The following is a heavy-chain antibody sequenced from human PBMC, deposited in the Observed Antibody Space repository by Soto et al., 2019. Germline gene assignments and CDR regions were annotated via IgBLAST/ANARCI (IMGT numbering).Heavy chain of an antibody. J-gene: IGHJ4*02. D-gene: IGHD3-22*01. CDR2: IYYRGST. V-gene: IGHV4-30-4*01. CDR3: ARIRITMIIPDY. CDR1: GGSISSGDQY. Sequence: PSENLSLTCTPSGGSISSGDQYSSWIRRRTGKGLERIGYIYYRGSTYYNSSLKSRVTISVDTSKNQFSLKLSSVTAADTAVYYCARIRITMIIPDYWGQGILVTISS.